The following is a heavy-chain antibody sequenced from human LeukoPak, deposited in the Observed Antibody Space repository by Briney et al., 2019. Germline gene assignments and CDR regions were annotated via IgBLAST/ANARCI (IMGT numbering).Heavy chain of an antibody. V-gene: IGHV4-59*08. J-gene: IGHJ4*02. CDR2: IYSNGST. CDR3: TRRRWTFDY. Sequence: SETLSLTCTVSGDSITGFYWSWIRQPPGEGLEWIGYIYSNGSTYYNPSLKSRVTISVDTSKNQFSLKLSSVTAADTAFYYCTRRRWTFDYWGQGTLVTVSS. D-gene: IGHD3/OR15-3a*01. CDR1: GDSITGFY.